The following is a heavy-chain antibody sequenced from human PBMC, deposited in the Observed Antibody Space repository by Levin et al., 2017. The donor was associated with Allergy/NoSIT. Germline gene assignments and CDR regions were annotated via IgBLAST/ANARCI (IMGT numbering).Heavy chain of an antibody. V-gene: IGHV3-66*02. CDR3: ARDRVRRSARGVIIRVLERRPSDLDY. CDR1: GFTVSSNY. Sequence: PGGSLRLSCAASGFTVSSNYMSWVRQAPGKGLEWVSVIYSGGSTYYADSVKGRFTISRDNSKNTLYLQMNSLRAEDTAVYYCARDRVRRSARGVIIRVLERRPSDLDYWGQGTLVTVSS. D-gene: IGHD3-10*01. J-gene: IGHJ4*02. CDR2: IYSGGST.